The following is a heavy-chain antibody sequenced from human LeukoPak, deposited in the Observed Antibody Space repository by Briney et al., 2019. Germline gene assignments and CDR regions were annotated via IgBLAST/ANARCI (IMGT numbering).Heavy chain of an antibody. V-gene: IGHV4-39*01. CDR2: IYYGGST. J-gene: IGHJ6*03. CDR1: GGSISSSTYY. Sequence: SETLSLTCTVSGGSISSSTYYWGWIRQPPGKGLEWIGSIYYGGSTYYNPSLKSRVTISVDTSKNQFSLKLSSVTAADTAVYYCARPRGDFWSGSRYYYYYYMDVWGKGTTVTVSS. CDR3: ARPRGDFWSGSRYYYYYYMDV. D-gene: IGHD3-3*01.